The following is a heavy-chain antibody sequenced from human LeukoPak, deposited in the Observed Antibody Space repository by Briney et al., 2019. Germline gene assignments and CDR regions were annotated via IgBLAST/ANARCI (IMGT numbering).Heavy chain of an antibody. CDR1: GVTFSSYA. D-gene: IGHD5-18*01. Sequence: GRSLRLSCAAPGVTFSSYAMHRVRQAPGEGLEWVAVISYDGSNKYYADSVKGRFTISRDNSKNTLYLQMNSLRAEDTAVYYCAREDTAIDYWGQGTLVTVSS. CDR2: ISYDGSNK. CDR3: AREDTAIDY. J-gene: IGHJ4*02. V-gene: IGHV3-30-3*01.